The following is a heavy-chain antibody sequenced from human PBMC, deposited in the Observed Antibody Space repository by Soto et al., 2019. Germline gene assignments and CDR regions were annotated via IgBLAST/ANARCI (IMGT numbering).Heavy chain of an antibody. Sequence: PSETLSLTCTVSGGSISSYYWSWIRQPPGKGLEWIGYIYYSGSTNYNPSLKSRVTISVDTSKNQFSLKLSSVTAADTAVYYCARVPAPDAFDIWGQGTMVTVSS. V-gene: IGHV4-59*01. CDR1: GGSISSYY. D-gene: IGHD2-2*01. CDR2: IYYSGST. J-gene: IGHJ3*02. CDR3: ARVPAPDAFDI.